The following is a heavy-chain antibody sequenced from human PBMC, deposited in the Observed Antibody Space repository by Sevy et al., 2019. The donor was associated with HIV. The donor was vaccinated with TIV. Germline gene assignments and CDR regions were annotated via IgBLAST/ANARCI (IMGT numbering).Heavy chain of an antibody. CDR3: ARGGFHYYGMDV. Sequence: ASVKVSCKASGYTFTSYDINWVRQATGQGLEWMGWMNPNSGNTGYAQKFQGRVTMTRNTSVSTAYIELSSLRSEDTAAYYCARGGFHYYGMDVWGQGTTVTVSS. CDR1: GYTFTSYD. D-gene: IGHD3-10*01. V-gene: IGHV1-8*01. J-gene: IGHJ6*02. CDR2: MNPNSGNT.